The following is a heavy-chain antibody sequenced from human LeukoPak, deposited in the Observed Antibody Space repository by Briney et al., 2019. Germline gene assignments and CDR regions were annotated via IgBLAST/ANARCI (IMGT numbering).Heavy chain of an antibody. J-gene: IGHJ4*02. CDR1: GFTFTSYA. Sequence: GGSLRLSCAASGFTFTSYAMSWVRQAPGKGLEWISIISGSGTTTYYADSVKGRFTISRDNSKNTLYLQMNSLRAEDTAVYYCAKRGHSDSRPQYYFEYWGQGTLVTVSS. CDR2: ISGSGTTT. CDR3: AKRGHSDSRPQYYFEY. V-gene: IGHV3-23*01. D-gene: IGHD3-22*01.